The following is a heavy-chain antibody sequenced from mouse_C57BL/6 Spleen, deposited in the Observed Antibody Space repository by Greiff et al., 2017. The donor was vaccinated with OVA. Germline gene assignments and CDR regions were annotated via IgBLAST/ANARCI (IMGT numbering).Heavy chain of an antibody. Sequence: QVQLQQPGAELVKPGASVKMSCKASGYTFTSYWITWVKQRPGQGLEWIGDIYPGSGSTNYNEKFKSKATLTVDTSSSTAYMQLSSLTSEDSAVYYCARGTWTTVVATRYFDYWGQGTTLTVSS. D-gene: IGHD1-1*01. CDR2: IYPGSGST. CDR1: GYTFTSYW. V-gene: IGHV1-55*01. J-gene: IGHJ2*01. CDR3: ARGTWTTVVATRYFDY.